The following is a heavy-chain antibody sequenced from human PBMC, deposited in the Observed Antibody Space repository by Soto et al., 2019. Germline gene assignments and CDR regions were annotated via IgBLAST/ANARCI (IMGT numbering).Heavy chain of an antibody. CDR3: ATSYDSTGRDAFDF. Sequence: QLQLQESGPGLVKPSETLSLTCTVSGGSISSSGYYWGWIRQPPGEGLEWIGSISYSGSTNYFPSLKRPVTIAVDSPKNQFSLKLRSVTAADTAMYYCATSYDSTGRDAFDFWGQGTMVTVSS. J-gene: IGHJ3*01. CDR1: GGSISSSGYY. V-gene: IGHV4-39*01. CDR2: ISYSGST. D-gene: IGHD3-22*01.